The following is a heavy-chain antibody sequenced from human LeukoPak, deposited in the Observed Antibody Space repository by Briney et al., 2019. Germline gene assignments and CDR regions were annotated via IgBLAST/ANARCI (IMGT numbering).Heavy chain of an antibody. V-gene: IGHV3-21*01. J-gene: IGHJ4*02. CDR3: ARSPPLPH. Sequence: GGSLRLSCAASGFTFSSYSMNWVRQAPGKGLEWVPSISSSSRYIYYADSVKGRFTISRDNAKNSLYLQMNSLRVDDTAVYYCARSPPLPHWGQGTLVTVSS. CDR2: ISSSSRYI. CDR1: GFTFSSYS.